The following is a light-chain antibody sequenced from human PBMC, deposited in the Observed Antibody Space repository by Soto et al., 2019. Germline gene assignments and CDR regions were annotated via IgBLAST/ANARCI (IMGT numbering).Light chain of an antibody. V-gene: IGLV2-14*01. CDR3: SSYVGATTRV. J-gene: IGLJ1*01. CDR1: SSDVGGHNS. Sequence: QSALTQPASVSGSPGQSITISCTGTSSDVGGHNSVSWYRQDPGKAPKLMIYDVSNRPSGVSDRFSGSKSGNTASLTISGLQIEDEADYYCSSYVGATTRVFGTGTKLTVL. CDR2: DVS.